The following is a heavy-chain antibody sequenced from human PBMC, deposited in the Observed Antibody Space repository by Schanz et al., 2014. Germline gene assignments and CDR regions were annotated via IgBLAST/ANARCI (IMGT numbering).Heavy chain of an antibody. CDR2: MRSGNDYI. V-gene: IGHV3-11*06. D-gene: IGHD1-1*01. Sequence: VLVLESGGGLVKPGGSLRLSCAASGFNFTDYYMSWIRQAPGKGLEWVSYMRSGNDYIYYADSVKGRFTISRDNAKSSLHLQMNSLRADDTAVYYCARDGVAATTDFEYWGQGALVTVSS. J-gene: IGHJ4*02. CDR3: ARDGVAATTDFEY. CDR1: GFNFTDYY.